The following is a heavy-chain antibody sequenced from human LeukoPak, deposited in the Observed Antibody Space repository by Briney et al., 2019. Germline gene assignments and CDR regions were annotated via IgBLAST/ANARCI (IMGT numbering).Heavy chain of an antibody. CDR2: IYYSGST. Sequence: GSLRLSCAASGFTFSSYAMSWVRQAPGKGLEWIGYIYYSGSTNYNPSLKSRVTISVDTSKNQFSLKLSSVTAADTAVYYCASHPDILTGYYYFDYWGQGTLVTVSS. CDR3: ASHPDILTGYYYFDY. J-gene: IGHJ4*02. CDR1: GFTFSSYA. V-gene: IGHV4-59*01. D-gene: IGHD3-9*01.